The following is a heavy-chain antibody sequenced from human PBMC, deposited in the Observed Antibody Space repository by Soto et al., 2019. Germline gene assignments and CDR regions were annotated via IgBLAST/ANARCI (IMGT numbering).Heavy chain of an antibody. CDR2: IWYDGSRT. D-gene: IGHD6-19*01. J-gene: IGHJ4*02. V-gene: IGHV3-33*01. CDR3: AREQIGVAGSTYDY. CDR1: GFTFSTYG. Sequence: QVQLVESGGGVVQPGTSLRLSCAASGFTFSTYGMHWVRQAPGKGLDWVALIWYDGSRTHYAESVKGRITISRDNSKNTLFLQMNSLRVEDTAVYYCAREQIGVAGSTYDYWGQGTLVTVSS.